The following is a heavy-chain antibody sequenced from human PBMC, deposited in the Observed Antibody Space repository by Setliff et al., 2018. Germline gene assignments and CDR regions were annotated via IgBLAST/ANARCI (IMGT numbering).Heavy chain of an antibody. Sequence: SVKVSCKASGGTFSSYAISWVRQAPGQGLEWMGGIIPILGIANYAQKFQGRVTITTDESTSTAYMELRSLRSDDTAVYYCARVDGYNSAFDIWGQGTMVTVSS. CDR2: IIPILGIA. V-gene: IGHV1-69*10. D-gene: IGHD5-12*01. CDR3: ARVDGYNSAFDI. J-gene: IGHJ3*02. CDR1: GGTFSSYA.